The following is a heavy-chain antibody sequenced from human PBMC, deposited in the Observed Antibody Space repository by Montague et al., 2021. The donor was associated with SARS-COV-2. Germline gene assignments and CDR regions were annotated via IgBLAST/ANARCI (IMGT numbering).Heavy chain of an antibody. CDR3: ARSISSSGARDN. J-gene: IGHJ4*02. V-gene: IGHV4-59*11. D-gene: IGHD3-22*01. CDR1: GGSLSKHY. Sequence: SETLSLTCTVSGGSLSKHYWSWIRKAPGKELEWLGNIFYKGNTNXXVFLWGRVSMSLDTPQNQFFLRLTSLTAADTAVYYCARSISSSGARDNWGQGILVTVS. CDR2: IFYKGNT.